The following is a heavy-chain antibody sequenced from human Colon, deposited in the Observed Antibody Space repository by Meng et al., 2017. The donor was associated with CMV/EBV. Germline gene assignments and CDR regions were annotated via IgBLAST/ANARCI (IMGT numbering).Heavy chain of an antibody. CDR2: ISSSSSYI. CDR3: ARDRGTRLTSGGYYYYYGMDV. D-gene: IGHD3-16*01. J-gene: IGHJ6*02. V-gene: IGHV3-21*01. Sequence: GGSLISCGASGFTFSSYSMNWVRQAPGKGLEWGSSISSSSSYIYYADSVKGRFAISRDNAKNSLYLQMNSLRAEDTAVYYCARDRGTRLTSGGYYYYYGMDVWGQGTTVTVS. CDR1: GFTFSSYS.